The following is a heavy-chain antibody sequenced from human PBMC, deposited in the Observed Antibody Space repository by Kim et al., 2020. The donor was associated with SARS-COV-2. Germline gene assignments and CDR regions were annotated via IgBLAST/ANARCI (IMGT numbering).Heavy chain of an antibody. Sequence: GWSLRLSCVASGFTLRTYWMHWVRQAPGQGLVWVSRINEDGRITTYADSVKGRFTISRDNTKNTLSLQMDSLRAEDTAVYYCARDVAGQYGSWGPGTLVTVSS. D-gene: IGHD1-26*01. CDR1: GFTLRTYW. CDR2: INEDGRIT. V-gene: IGHV3-74*03. J-gene: IGHJ4*02. CDR3: ARDVAGQYGS.